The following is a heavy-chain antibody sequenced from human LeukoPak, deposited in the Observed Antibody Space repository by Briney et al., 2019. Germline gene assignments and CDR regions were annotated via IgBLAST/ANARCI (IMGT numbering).Heavy chain of an antibody. CDR2: VHHIGST. D-gene: IGHD6-13*01. J-gene: IGHJ4*02. CDR3: ARAAAAGGNYFDY. V-gene: IGHV4-38-2*02. Sequence: SETLSLTCTVSGYSITIGHHWGWIRQPPGKGLEWIGSVHHIGSTYYNPSLKSRVTISVDRSKNQFSLKLSSVTAADTAVYYCARAAAAGGNYFDYWGQGTLVTVSS. CDR1: GYSITIGHH.